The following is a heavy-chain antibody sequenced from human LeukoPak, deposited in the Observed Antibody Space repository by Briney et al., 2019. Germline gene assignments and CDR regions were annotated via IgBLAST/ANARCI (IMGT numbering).Heavy chain of an antibody. CDR2: IYYSGST. Sequence: SETLSLTCTVSGGSISSSSYYWGWIRQPPGKGLEWIGSIYYSGSTYYNPSLKSRVTISVDTSKNQFSLKLSSVTAADTAVYYCASGIAAAGVFDYWGQGTLVTVSS. D-gene: IGHD6-13*01. CDR1: GGSISSSSYY. CDR3: ASGIAAAGVFDY. V-gene: IGHV4-39*07. J-gene: IGHJ4*02.